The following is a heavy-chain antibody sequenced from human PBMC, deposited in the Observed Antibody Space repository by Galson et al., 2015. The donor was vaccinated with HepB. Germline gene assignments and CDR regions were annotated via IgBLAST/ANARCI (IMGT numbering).Heavy chain of an antibody. J-gene: IGHJ5*02. CDR2: INHSGST. D-gene: IGHD6-19*01. Sequence: ETLSLTCAVYGGSFSGYYWSWIRQPPGKGLEWIGEINHSGSTNYNPSLKSRVTISVDTSKNQFSLKLSSVTAADTAVYYCARETYSSGWYGNWFDPWGQGTLVTVSS. CDR1: GGSFSGYY. CDR3: ARETYSSGWYGNWFDP. V-gene: IGHV4-34*01.